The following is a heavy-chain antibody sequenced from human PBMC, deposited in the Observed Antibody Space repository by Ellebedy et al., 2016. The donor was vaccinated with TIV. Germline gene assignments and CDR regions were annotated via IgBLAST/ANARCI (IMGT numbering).Heavy chain of an antibody. D-gene: IGHD3-22*01. V-gene: IGHV3-23*01. J-gene: IGHJ4*02. CDR3: AKEVGYYDSSGYYYAY. CDR2: ISGSGGST. Sequence: GGSLRLXXAASGFTFSSYAMSWVRQAPGKGLEWVSAISGSGGSTYYADSVKGRFTISRDNSKNTLYLQMNSLRAEDTAVYYCAKEVGYYDSSGYYYAYWGQGTLVTVSS. CDR1: GFTFSSYA.